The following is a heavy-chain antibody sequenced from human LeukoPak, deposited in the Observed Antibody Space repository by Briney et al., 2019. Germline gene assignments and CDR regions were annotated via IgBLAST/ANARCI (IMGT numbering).Heavy chain of an antibody. Sequence: GGSLRLSCAASGFTFSSYSMNWVRQAPGKGLEWVSSISSSSSYIYYADSVKGRFTISRDNAKNSLYLQMNSLRAEDTAVYYCARESREWVLVDYWGQGTLVTVSS. CDR1: GFTFSSYS. CDR3: ARESREWVLVDY. D-gene: IGHD3-3*01. CDR2: ISSSSSYI. V-gene: IGHV3-21*01. J-gene: IGHJ4*02.